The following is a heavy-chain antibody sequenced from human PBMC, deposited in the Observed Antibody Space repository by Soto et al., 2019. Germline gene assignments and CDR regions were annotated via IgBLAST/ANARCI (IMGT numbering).Heavy chain of an antibody. CDR2: IGSAGRT. J-gene: IGHJ4*02. CDR1: GFTVSSYY. CDR3: VTGPYSRIGGL. D-gene: IGHD6-13*01. V-gene: IGHV3-66*01. Sequence: EVQLVESGGGLVQPGGSLRLSCAGSGFTVSSYYMGWVRQTPGQGLEWVSLIGSAGRTNYADSVRDRFSISRDNSKNTVYLKMNRLRVEDTAMYHCVTGPYSRIGGLWGQGIPVTVSS.